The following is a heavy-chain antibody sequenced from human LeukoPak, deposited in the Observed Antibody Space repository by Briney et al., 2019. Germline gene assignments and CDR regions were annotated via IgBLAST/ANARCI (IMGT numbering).Heavy chain of an antibody. Sequence: GEPLKISCKGSGYSFTSYWIGWVRQMPGKGLEWMGIIYPGDSDTRYSPSFQGQVTISADKSISTAYLQWSSLKASDTAMYYCARQLPMGREAFDIWGQGTMVTVSS. CDR3: ARQLPMGREAFDI. CDR2: IYPGDSDT. D-gene: IGHD3-10*01. CDR1: GYSFTSYW. V-gene: IGHV5-51*01. J-gene: IGHJ3*02.